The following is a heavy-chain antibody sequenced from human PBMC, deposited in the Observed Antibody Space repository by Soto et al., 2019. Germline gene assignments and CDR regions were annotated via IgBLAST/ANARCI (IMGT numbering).Heavy chain of an antibody. CDR3: ARTDYDFWSGYSRNWFDP. Sequence: GASVKVSCKASGYTLTSYAMHWVRQAPGQRLEWMGWINAGNGNTKYSQKFQGRVTITRDTSASTAYMELSSLRSEDTAVYYCARTDYDFWSGYSRNWFDPWGQGTLVTVSS. CDR1: GYTLTSYA. V-gene: IGHV1-3*01. J-gene: IGHJ5*02. D-gene: IGHD3-3*01. CDR2: INAGNGNT.